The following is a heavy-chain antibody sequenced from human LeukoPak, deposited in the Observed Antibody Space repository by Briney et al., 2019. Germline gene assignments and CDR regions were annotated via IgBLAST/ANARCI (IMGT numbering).Heavy chain of an antibody. CDR1: GFTFSSYS. V-gene: IGHV3-74*01. D-gene: IGHD6-13*01. CDR2: INSDGSST. J-gene: IGHJ4*02. Sequence: GGSLRLSCAASGFTFSSYSMNWVRQAPGKGLVWVSRINSDGSSTSYADSVKGRFTISRDNAKNTLYLQMNSLRAEDTAVYYCARVGYSSSWYDYWGQGTLVTVSS. CDR3: ARVGYSSSWYDY.